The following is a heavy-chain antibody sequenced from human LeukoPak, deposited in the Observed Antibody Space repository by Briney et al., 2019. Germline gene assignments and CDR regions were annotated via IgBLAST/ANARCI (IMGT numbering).Heavy chain of an antibody. V-gene: IGHV4-59*08. Sequence: SETLSLTCTVSGGSISTYYWSWIRQPPGKGLEWIGFINYSGSTYYNPSLKSRVTISVDTSKNQFSLKLSSVTAADTAVYYCARSLYGDYAYWGQGALVTVSS. J-gene: IGHJ4*02. D-gene: IGHD4-17*01. CDR2: INYSGST. CDR1: GGSISTYY. CDR3: ARSLYGDYAY.